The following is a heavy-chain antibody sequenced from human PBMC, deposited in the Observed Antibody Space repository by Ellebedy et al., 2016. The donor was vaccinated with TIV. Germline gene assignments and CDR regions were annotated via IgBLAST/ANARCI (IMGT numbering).Heavy chain of an antibody. CDR3: ALPLNCSSTSCSDY. CDR2: IKQDGSEK. V-gene: IGHV3-7*01. D-gene: IGHD2-2*01. CDR1: GFTFSSYW. Sequence: GESLKISXAASGFTFSSYWMSWVRQAPGKGLEWVANIKQDGSEKYYVDSVKGRFTISRDNAKNSLYLQMNSLRAEDTAVYYCALPLNCSSTSCSDYWGQGTLVTVSS. J-gene: IGHJ4*02.